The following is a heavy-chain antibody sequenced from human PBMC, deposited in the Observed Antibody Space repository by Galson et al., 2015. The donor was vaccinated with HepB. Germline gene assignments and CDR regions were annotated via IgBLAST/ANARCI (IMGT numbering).Heavy chain of an antibody. D-gene: IGHD6-6*01. Sequence: SVKVSCKASGGTFSSYAISWVRQAPGQGLEWMGGIIPIFGTANYAQKFQGRVTITADESTSTAYMELSSLRSEDTAMYYCARHKYTTSSGDYWGQGTLVTVSS. CDR1: GGTFSSYA. J-gene: IGHJ4*02. CDR2: IIPIFGTA. CDR3: ARHKYTTSSGDY. V-gene: IGHV1-69*13.